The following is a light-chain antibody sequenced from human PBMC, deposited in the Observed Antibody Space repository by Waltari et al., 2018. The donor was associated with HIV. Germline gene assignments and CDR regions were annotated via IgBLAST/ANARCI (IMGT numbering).Light chain of an antibody. CDR1: QDIGKY. Sequence: DIQMTQSPSSLSASVGDRVTITCQASQDIGKYINWFQQKPGRAPNVVSYDASNLEPGVPSRFSGVASGTHFTFTINNVQPEDAATYYCQQCGSVPYRFGQETRLEI. CDR3: QQCGSVPYR. V-gene: IGKV1-33*01. CDR2: DAS. J-gene: IGKJ2*03.